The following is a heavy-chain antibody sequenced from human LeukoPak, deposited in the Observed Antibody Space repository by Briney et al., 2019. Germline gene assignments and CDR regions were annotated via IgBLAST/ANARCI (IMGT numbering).Heavy chain of an antibody. Sequence: GGSLRLSCAASGFTFSGSSMIWVRQAPGKGLEWVSSISGTGTYIYYADSVKGRFTISRDNSKNTLYLQMNSLRAEDTAVYYCAKDHGDNWNDKSYWGQGTLVTVSS. J-gene: IGHJ4*02. CDR2: ISGTGTYI. CDR1: GFTFSGSS. V-gene: IGHV3-21*04. D-gene: IGHD1-20*01. CDR3: AKDHGDNWNDKSY.